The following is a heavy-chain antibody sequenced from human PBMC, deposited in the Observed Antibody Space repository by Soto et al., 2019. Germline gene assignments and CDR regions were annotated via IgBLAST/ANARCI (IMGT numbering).Heavy chain of an antibody. CDR1: GFTFSSYA. V-gene: IGHV3-23*01. D-gene: IGHD4-17*01. CDR2: ITSDGRT. Sequence: PGGSLRLSCAASGFTFSSYAMSWFRQAPGKGLEWVSIITSDGRTYYADSVKGRFTISRDNPKNTVYLQMNSLRAEDTAVYYCAKDYSTVTTDPLSVVLFDYWGQGALVTVSS. J-gene: IGHJ4*02. CDR3: AKDYSTVTTDPLSVVLFDY.